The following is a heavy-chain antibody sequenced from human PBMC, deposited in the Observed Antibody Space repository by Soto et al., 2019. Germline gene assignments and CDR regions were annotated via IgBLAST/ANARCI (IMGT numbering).Heavy chain of an antibody. D-gene: IGHD3-3*01. Sequence: QVQLQQWGAGLLKPSETLSLTCAVYGGSFSGYYWSWIRQPPGKGLEWVGEINHSGSTNYNPSLKSRVTISVDTSKNQFSLKLSFVTAAVTAVYYCARVMGNFWSGYYTRGYFDYWGQGTLVTVSS. CDR2: INHSGST. V-gene: IGHV4-34*01. CDR1: GGSFSGYY. CDR3: ARVMGNFWSGYYTRGYFDY. J-gene: IGHJ4*02.